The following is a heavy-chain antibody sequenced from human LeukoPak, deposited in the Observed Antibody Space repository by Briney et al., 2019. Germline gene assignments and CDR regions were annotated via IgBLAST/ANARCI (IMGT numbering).Heavy chain of an antibody. CDR3: ARRYNWNDRWD. Sequence: SETLSLTSTVSGGSISSTNYFWGSLRQPPGEGLGWIASIYYSGSTYYNPSLKSRLTISLDTSKNQFSLRLSSVTAADTAFYYCARRYNWNDRWDWGQGTLVTVSP. CDR1: GGSISSTNYF. J-gene: IGHJ4*02. CDR2: IYYSGST. D-gene: IGHD1-1*01. V-gene: IGHV4-39*07.